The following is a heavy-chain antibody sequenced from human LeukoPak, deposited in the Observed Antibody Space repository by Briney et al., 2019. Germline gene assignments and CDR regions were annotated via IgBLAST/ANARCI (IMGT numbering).Heavy chain of an antibody. CDR2: ISSTSAYI. Sequence: PGVSLRLSCAASGFTFSSYSMNWVRQAPGKGLEWVSSISSTSAYIHYADSVKGRFTISRDNVDNVVYLEMNGLRAEDTATYYWARVAVSGPTGWFDSWGQGTLVIVSS. CDR1: GFTFSSYS. CDR3: ARVAVSGPTGWFDS. V-gene: IGHV3-21*01. J-gene: IGHJ5*01. D-gene: IGHD2-8*02.